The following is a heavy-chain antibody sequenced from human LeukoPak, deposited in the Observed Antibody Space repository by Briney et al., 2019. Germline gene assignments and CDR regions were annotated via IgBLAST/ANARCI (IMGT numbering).Heavy chain of an antibody. J-gene: IGHJ4*02. Sequence: PGGSLRLSCAASGFTFSPYWMAWVRQAAGKGLEWVATISADGSARDYVDSMKGRFTISRDNAKNSLYLQMNSLRAEDTAVYYCARVSFNGAAKIDYWGQGTLVTVSS. D-gene: IGHD4-17*01. CDR1: GFTFSPYW. CDR3: ARVSFNGAAKIDY. V-gene: IGHV3-7*01. CDR2: ISADGSAR.